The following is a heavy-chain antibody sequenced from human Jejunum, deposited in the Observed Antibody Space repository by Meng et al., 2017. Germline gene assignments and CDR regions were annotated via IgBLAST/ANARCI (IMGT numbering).Heavy chain of an antibody. CDR1: GYTITNPY. CDR2: INPSGDRT. J-gene: IGHJ5*02. D-gene: IGHD3-10*01. CDR3: ARDNSDSSTSWWFDL. V-gene: IGHV1-46*01. Sequence: QVQLVPSGAEWKQPGASGKVSCKASGYTITNPYRHWVRRGPGQGLEWMGVINPSGDRTSYAQKFQGRLSMTRDTSTSTLYMELSSRRFEDTAAYYCARDNSDSSTSWWFDLWGQGTLVTVSS.